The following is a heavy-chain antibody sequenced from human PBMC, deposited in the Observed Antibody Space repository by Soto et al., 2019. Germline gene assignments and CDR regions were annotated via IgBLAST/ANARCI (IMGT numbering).Heavy chain of an antibody. D-gene: IGHD3-10*01. CDR3: ARDKEELVVRGVINPAASSYYYYGMDV. J-gene: IGHJ6*02. Sequence: GASVKVSCKASGYTFTGYYMHWVRQAPGQGLEWMGWINPNSGGTNYAQKFQGWVTMTRDTSISTAYMELSRLRSDDTAVYYCARDKEELVVRGVINPAASSYYYYGMDVWGQGTTVTVSS. CDR2: INPNSGGT. CDR1: GYTFTGYY. V-gene: IGHV1-2*04.